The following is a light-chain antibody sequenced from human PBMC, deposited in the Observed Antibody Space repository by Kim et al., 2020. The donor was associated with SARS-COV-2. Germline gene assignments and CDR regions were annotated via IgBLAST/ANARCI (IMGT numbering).Light chain of an antibody. Sequence: AVGGEIVTITCQASQDISNYFKWQQQKAGKAPQLMIYDASNLETVVSSRFSGSGSGTDFPLTISSLQPEYIATYYCQQYDNLPFTFGPGTKVDIK. CDR3: QQYDNLPFT. V-gene: IGKV1-33*01. CDR2: DAS. CDR1: QDISNY. J-gene: IGKJ3*01.